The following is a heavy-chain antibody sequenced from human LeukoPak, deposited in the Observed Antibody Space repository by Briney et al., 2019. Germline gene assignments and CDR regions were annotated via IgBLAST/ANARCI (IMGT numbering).Heavy chain of an antibody. CDR3: TSISSSGWYRTFDY. D-gene: IGHD6-19*01. CDR1: GFTFSGSA. CDR2: IRSKANRYAT. Sequence: GGSLRLSCAASGFTFSGSAMHWVRQASGKGPEWVGRIRSKANRYATAYAASVKGRFTISRDDSKNTAYLQMNSLKTEDTAVYYCTSISSSGWYRTFDYWGQGTLVTVSS. J-gene: IGHJ4*02. V-gene: IGHV3-73*01.